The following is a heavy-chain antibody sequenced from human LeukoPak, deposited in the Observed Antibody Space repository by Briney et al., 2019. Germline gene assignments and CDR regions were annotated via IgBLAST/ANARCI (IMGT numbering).Heavy chain of an antibody. CDR3: AKDRGYSKGGGYFDY. D-gene: IGHD4-11*01. V-gene: IGHV3-9*01. J-gene: IGHJ4*02. CDR1: GFTFDDYV. Sequence: GRSLRLSCAASGFTFDDYVMHWVRQAPGKGLEWVSGISWNSGSIGYADSVNGRFTISRDNAKHSLYLQMNSLRAEDTALYYCAKDRGYSKGGGYFDYWGQGTLVTVSS. CDR2: ISWNSGSI.